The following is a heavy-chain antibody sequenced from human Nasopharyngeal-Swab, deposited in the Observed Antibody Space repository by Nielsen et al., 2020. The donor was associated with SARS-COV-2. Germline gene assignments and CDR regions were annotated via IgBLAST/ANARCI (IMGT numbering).Heavy chain of an antibody. D-gene: IGHD4-23*01. CDR2: ISWNSGNT. Sequence: GGSLRLSCAASGLNFDNYAMHWVRQIPGKGLEWVSAISWNSGNTGYAGSVKGRFTISRDNAKNSVFLQMNSLTPEDTALYYCVKDTDAVVTWALDIWGRGTMVTVSS. CDR3: VKDTDAVVTWALDI. CDR1: GLNFDNYA. V-gene: IGHV3-9*01. J-gene: IGHJ3*02.